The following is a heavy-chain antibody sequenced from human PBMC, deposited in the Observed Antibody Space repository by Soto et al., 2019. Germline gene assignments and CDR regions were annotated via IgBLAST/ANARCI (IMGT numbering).Heavy chain of an antibody. Sequence: QVQLQESGPGLVKPSGTLSLTCAVSGGSISSSNWWSWVRQPPGKGLEWIGEIYHSGSTNYNPSLKSRVTISVDKSKNQFSLKLSSVTAADTAVYYCAMIPWPSSYYYGSGGEFDYWGQGTLVTVSS. CDR2: IYHSGST. CDR3: AMIPWPSSYYYGSGGEFDY. V-gene: IGHV4-4*02. J-gene: IGHJ4*02. D-gene: IGHD3-10*01. CDR1: GGSISSSNW.